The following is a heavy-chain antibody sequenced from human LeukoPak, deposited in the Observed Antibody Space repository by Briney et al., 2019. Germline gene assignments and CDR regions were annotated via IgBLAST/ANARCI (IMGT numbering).Heavy chain of an antibody. Sequence: AGGSLRLSCAVSGITFSNYGMSWVRQSPGKGLEWVAGISDSGGRTNDADSVKGRFTISRDNPKNTLYLQMNSLRAEDTAVYFCAKRGVVIRVILVGFHKEAYYFDSWGQGALVTVSS. CDR2: ISDSGGRT. J-gene: IGHJ4*02. CDR1: GITFSNYG. V-gene: IGHV3-23*01. D-gene: IGHD3-22*01. CDR3: AKRGVVIRVILVGFHKEAYYFDS.